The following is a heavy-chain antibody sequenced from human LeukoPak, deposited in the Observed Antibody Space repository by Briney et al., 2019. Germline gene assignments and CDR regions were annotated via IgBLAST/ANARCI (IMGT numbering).Heavy chain of an antibody. V-gene: IGHV4-39*01. CDR1: GGSISSSSYY. J-gene: IGHJ4*02. CDR3: ARLDLFSITMVRGEDY. CDR2: IYYSGST. D-gene: IGHD3-10*01. Sequence: SEALSLTCTVSGGSISSSSYYWGWIRQPPGKGLEWIGSIYYSGSTYYNPSLKSRVTISVDTSKNQFSLKLSSVTAADTAVYYCARLDLFSITMVRGEDYWGQGTLVTVSS.